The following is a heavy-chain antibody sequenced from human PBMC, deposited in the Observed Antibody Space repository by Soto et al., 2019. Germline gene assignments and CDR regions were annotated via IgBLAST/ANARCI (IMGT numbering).Heavy chain of an antibody. Sequence: PGGSLRLSFAASGFTFSSYAMHWVRQAPGKGLEWVAVISYDGSNKYYADSVKGRFTISRDNSKNTLYLQMNSLRAEDTAVYYCAGGLVTNWNYIGYGMDVWGQGTTVTVSS. V-gene: IGHV3-30-3*01. D-gene: IGHD1-7*01. J-gene: IGHJ6*02. CDR3: AGGLVTNWNYIGYGMDV. CDR1: GFTFSSYA. CDR2: ISYDGSNK.